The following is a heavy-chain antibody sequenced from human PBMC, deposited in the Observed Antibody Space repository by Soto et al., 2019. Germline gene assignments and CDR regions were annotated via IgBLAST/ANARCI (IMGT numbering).Heavy chain of an antibody. CDR3: LKANSGWSTFEAFDI. CDR1: GVTFSSYD. D-gene: IGHD6-19*01. CDR2: ISYDGDKT. Sequence: QWQVVESGGGVVQPGRSLRLSCAASGVTFSSYDMHWVRQAPGKGLEWVAVISYDGDKTYYADSVKGRFTISRDNSKNTLLLQVSSLRAEDTAFYSCLKANSGWSTFEAFDIWGQGTKVTVSS. J-gene: IGHJ3*02. V-gene: IGHV3-30*18.